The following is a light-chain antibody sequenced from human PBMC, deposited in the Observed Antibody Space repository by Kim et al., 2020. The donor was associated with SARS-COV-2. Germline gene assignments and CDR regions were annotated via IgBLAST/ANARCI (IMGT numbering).Light chain of an antibody. CDR2: NKN. J-gene: IGLJ2*01. Sequence: AWSQTVRITCQGHSLRSYYASWYQQKPGQAPVLVIYNKNNRPSGIPDRFSGSGSGNTASLTITGAQAEDDADYYCNSRDSSGNHLVFGGGTQLTVL. CDR3: NSRDSSGNHLV. V-gene: IGLV3-19*01. CDR1: SLRSYY.